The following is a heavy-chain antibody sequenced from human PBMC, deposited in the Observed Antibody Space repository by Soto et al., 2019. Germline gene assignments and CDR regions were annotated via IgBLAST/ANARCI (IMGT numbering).Heavy chain of an antibody. D-gene: IGHD4-17*01. CDR3: AATPYYGDYDFIFDY. CDR2: IVVGSGNT. V-gene: IGHV1-58*02. CDR1: GFTFTSSA. J-gene: IGHJ4*02. Sequence: SVKVSCKASGFTFTSSAMQWVRQARGQRLEWRGWIVVGSGNTNYAQKFQERVTITRDMSTSTAYMELSSLRSEDTAVYYCAATPYYGDYDFIFDYWGQGTLVTVSS.